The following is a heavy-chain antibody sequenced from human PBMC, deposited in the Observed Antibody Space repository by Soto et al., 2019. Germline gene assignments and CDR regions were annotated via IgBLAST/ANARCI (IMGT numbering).Heavy chain of an antibody. V-gene: IGHV4-39*01. CDR3: TRTTVTPSEYYYYYGMDV. CDR1: GGSISSSSYY. Sequence: SETLSLTCTASGGSISSSSYYWGWIRQPPGKGLEWIGSIYYSGSTYYNPSLKSRVTISVDTSKNQFSLKLSSVTAADTAVYYCTRTTVTPSEYYYYYGMDVWGQGTTVTVSS. CDR2: IYYSGST. J-gene: IGHJ6*02. D-gene: IGHD4-17*01.